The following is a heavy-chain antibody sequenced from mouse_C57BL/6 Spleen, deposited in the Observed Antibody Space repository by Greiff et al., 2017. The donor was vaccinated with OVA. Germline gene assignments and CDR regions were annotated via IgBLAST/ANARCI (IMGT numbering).Heavy chain of an antibody. CDR3: ARYYGSSYHYAMDY. CDR2: IDPSDSET. CDR1: GYTFTSYW. D-gene: IGHD1-1*01. J-gene: IGHJ4*01. V-gene: IGHV1-52*01. Sequence: QVQLKQPGAELVRPGSSVKLSCKASGYTFTSYWMHWVKQRPIQGLEWIGNIDPSDSETHYNQKFKDKATLTVDKSSSTSYMQLSSLTSEDSAVYYCARYYGSSYHYAMDYWGQGTSVTVSS.